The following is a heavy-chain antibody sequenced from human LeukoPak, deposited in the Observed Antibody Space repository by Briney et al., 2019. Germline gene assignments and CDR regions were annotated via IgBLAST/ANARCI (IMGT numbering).Heavy chain of an antibody. CDR2: INAGNGNT. D-gene: IGHD3-22*01. J-gene: IGHJ3*02. V-gene: IGHV1-3*01. Sequence: GSVKVSCKASGYTFTSYAIHWVRQAPGQRREWMGWINAGNGNTKYSQKFQGRVTMTEDTSTDTAYMELSSLRSEDTAVYYCATDINYDSSGYSAFDIWGQGTMVTVSS. CDR3: ATDINYDSSGYSAFDI. CDR1: GYTFTSYA.